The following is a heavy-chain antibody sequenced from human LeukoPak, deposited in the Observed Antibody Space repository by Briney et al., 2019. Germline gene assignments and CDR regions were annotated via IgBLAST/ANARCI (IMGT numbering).Heavy chain of an antibody. CDR1: GFTFSSYA. D-gene: IGHD6-13*01. Sequence: GGSLRLSCAASGFTFSSYAMSWVRQAPGKGLEWVSAISGSGGSTYYADSVKGRFTISRDNSKNTLYLQMNSLRAEGTAVYYCAKGGDSSSWYFPDYYYYYYMDVWGKGTTVTVSS. CDR2: ISGSGGST. CDR3: AKGGDSSSWYFPDYYYYYYMDV. V-gene: IGHV3-23*01. J-gene: IGHJ6*03.